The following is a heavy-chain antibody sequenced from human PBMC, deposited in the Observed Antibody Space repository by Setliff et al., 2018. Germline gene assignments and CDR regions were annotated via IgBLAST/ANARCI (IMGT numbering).Heavy chain of an antibody. CDR1: GFTFSTYG. Sequence: LRLSCAASGFTFSTYGLNWVRQAPGKGLEWISYLNSDGTTIYYADSVRGRFTIFRDNARDSLYLQMNSLRAEDTAVYYCVRDTTSGWMLTNWGQGTLVTVSS. J-gene: IGHJ4*02. V-gene: IGHV3-48*04. D-gene: IGHD6-25*01. CDR2: LNSDGTTI. CDR3: VRDTTSGWMLTN.